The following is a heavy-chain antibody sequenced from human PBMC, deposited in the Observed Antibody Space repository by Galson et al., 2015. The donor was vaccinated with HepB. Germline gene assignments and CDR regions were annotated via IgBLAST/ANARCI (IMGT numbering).Heavy chain of an antibody. CDR2: ISSSSSYI. Sequence: LRLSCAASGFTFSSYSMNWVRQAPGKGLEWVSSISSSSSYIYYADSVKGRFTISRDNAKNSLYLQMNSLRAEDTAVYYCARGRVVAGTSDYFDYWGQGTLVTVSS. CDR1: GFTFSSYS. J-gene: IGHJ4*02. CDR3: ARGRVVAGTSDYFDY. V-gene: IGHV3-21*01. D-gene: IGHD6-19*01.